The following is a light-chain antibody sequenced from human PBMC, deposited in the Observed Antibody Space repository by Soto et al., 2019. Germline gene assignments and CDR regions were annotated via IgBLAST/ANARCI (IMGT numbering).Light chain of an antibody. J-gene: IGKJ1*01. V-gene: IGKV3-20*01. CDR2: AAS. CDR3: QHYANSVWT. Sequence: IVLTQSPDTLSLSPGERATLSCRASQSVSSSQLVWYQQKPCQAPRLLIYAASSRATGIPDRFSGSGSGTDFTLTVSELETEDFAVYYCQHYANSVWTFGQGTKVEIK. CDR1: QSVSSSQ.